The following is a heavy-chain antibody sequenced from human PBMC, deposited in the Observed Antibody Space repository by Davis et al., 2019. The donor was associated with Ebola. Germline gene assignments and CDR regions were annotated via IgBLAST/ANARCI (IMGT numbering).Heavy chain of an antibody. V-gene: IGHV1-2*06. D-gene: IGHD1-26*01. CDR1: GYTFTGYY. J-gene: IGHJ4*02. Sequence: ASVKVSCKASGYTFTGYYMHWVRRAPGQGLEWMGRINPNSGGTNYAQKFQGRVTMTRDTSISTAYMELSRLRSDDTAVYYCAKAFGYWELLVAFDYWGQGTLVTVSS. CDR2: INPNSGGT. CDR3: AKAFGYWELLVAFDY.